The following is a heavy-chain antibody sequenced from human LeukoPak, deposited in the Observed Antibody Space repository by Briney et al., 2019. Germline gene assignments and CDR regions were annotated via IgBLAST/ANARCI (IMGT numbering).Heavy chain of an antibody. CDR1: GYTFTSYA. D-gene: IGHD3-10*01. J-gene: IGHJ5*02. Sequence: GASVKVSCKASGYTFTSYAMHWVRQAPGQRLEWMGWINAGNGNTKYSQKFQGRVTITRDTSASTAYMELSSLRSEDTAVYYCARSPRMVRGVVNWFDPWGQGTLVTVSS. CDR3: ARSPRMVRGVVNWFDP. V-gene: IGHV1-3*01. CDR2: INAGNGNT.